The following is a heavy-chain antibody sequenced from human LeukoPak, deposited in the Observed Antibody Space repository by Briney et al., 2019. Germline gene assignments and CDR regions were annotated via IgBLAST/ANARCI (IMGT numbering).Heavy chain of an antibody. CDR1: GGSISSYY. CDR3: AADYGDYGFDY. CDR2: IYYSGST. Sequence: SETLSLTCTVSGGSISSYYWSWIRQPPGKGLEWIGYIYYSGSTNYNPSLKSRVTISVDTSKNQFSLKLSSVTAADTAVYYCAADYGDYGFDYWGQGTLVTVSS. V-gene: IGHV4-59*12. D-gene: IGHD4-17*01. J-gene: IGHJ4*02.